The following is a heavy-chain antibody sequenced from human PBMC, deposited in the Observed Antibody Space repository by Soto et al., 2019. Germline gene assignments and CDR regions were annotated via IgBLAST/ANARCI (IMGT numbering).Heavy chain of an antibody. CDR2: ISYHRTPT. Sequence: LRLSXVICGCTLRIYGMHWFLQVPLQSPFSVSRISYHRTPTNYACAVRGRFTISRDNSKNTLYLQMNNLKPDDTAIYYCKRGTREDESGTASHRGHGSPVTVLL. D-gene: IGHD1-26*01. CDR3: KRGTREDESGTASH. V-gene: IGHV3-74*01. J-gene: IGHJ4*01. CDR1: GCTLRIYG.